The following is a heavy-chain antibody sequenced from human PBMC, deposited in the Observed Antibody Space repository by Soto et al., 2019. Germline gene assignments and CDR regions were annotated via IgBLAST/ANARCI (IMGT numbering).Heavy chain of an antibody. CDR3: VKVRLPPATGSLSDP. V-gene: IGHV3-23*01. CDR2: ISGSGGST. Sequence: PGGSLRLSCAASGFTFSSYAMSWVRQAPGKGLEWVSAISGSGGSTYYADSVKGRFTISRDNSKNTLYLQMNSLRAENTAVYYCVKVRLPPATGSLSDPRGQGTLVTVSS. CDR1: GFTFSSYA. J-gene: IGHJ5*02. D-gene: IGHD2-2*01.